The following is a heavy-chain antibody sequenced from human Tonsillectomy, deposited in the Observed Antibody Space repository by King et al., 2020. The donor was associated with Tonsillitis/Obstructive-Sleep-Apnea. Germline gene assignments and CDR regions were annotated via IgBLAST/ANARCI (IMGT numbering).Heavy chain of an antibody. CDR1: GFTFSSYA. J-gene: IGHJ6*02. V-gene: IGHV3-30*04. CDR2: ISYDENYK. CDR3: ATDPRSTADGHYGMGV. Sequence: VQLVESGGGVVQPGRSLRLSCAASGFTFSSYAMHWVRQAPGKGLEWVAVISYDENYKYYADSMKGRFTISRDNSRNTLYLQMDSLGAEDTAVYYCATDPRSTADGHYGMGVWGQGTTVTVSS. D-gene: IGHD5-24*01.